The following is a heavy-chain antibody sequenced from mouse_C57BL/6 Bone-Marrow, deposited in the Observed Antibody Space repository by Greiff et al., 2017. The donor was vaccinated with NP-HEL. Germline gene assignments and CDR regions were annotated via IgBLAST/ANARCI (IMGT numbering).Heavy chain of an antibody. CDR1: GYTFTSYW. CDR3: ARGRFATVVATRYCDV. Sequence: QVQLQQPGAELVRPGTSVKLSCKASGYTFTSYWMHWVKQRPGQGLEWIGVIDPSDSSTNYNQKFKGKATLTVDTSSSTAYMQLSSLTSEDSAVYYCARGRFATVVATRYCDVWGTGTTVTVSS. V-gene: IGHV1-59*01. D-gene: IGHD1-1*01. J-gene: IGHJ1*03. CDR2: IDPSDSST.